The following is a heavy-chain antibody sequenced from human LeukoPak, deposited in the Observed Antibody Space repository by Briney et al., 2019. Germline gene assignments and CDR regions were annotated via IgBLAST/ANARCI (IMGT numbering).Heavy chain of an antibody. V-gene: IGHV3-23*01. CDR1: GFTFSSYA. Sequence: GGSLRLSCAASGFTFSSYAMSWVRQGPGKGLEWVSAISVSGNTYHADSVKGRFTISRDSSKNTLYLQMNSLRAEAEAVYYCAKAPVTTCSGAYCSPFDYWGQGTLVTVSS. D-gene: IGHD2-15*01. J-gene: IGHJ4*02. CDR2: ISVSGNT. CDR3: AKAPVTTCSGAYCSPFDY.